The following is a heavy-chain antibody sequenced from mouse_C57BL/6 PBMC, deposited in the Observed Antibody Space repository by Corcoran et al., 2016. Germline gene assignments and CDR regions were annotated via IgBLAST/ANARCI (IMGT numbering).Heavy chain of an antibody. D-gene: IGHD1-1*01. CDR3: ARRDTTVVVDYFDY. J-gene: IGHJ2*01. CDR2: INTYSGVP. CDR1: GYTFTTYG. Sequence: QIQLVQSGPELKKPGETVKISCKASGYTFTTYGMSWVKQAPGKGLKWMGWINTYSGVPIYADDFKGRFAFSLETSASTAYLQINNLKNEDTATYFCARRDTTVVVDYFDYWGQGTTLTVSS. V-gene: IGHV9-3*01.